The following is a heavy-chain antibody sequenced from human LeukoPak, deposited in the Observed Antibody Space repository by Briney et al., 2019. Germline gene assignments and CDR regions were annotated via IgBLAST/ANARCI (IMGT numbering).Heavy chain of an antibody. V-gene: IGHV4-34*01. CDR3: ARGLMVRGATYFDY. Sequence: SETLSLTCAVYGGSFSGYYWSWIRQPPGKGLEWIGEINHSGSTNYNPSLKGRVTISVDTSKNQFSLKLSSVTAADTAVYYCARGLMVRGATYFDYWGQGTLVTVSS. J-gene: IGHJ4*02. CDR1: GGSFSGYY. D-gene: IGHD3-10*01. CDR2: INHSGST.